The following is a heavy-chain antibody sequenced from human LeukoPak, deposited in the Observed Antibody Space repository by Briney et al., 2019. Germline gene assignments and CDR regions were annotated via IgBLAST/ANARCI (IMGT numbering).Heavy chain of an antibody. Sequence: ASVKVSCKASGYTFTGYYMHWVRQAPGQGLERMGWINPNSGGTNYAQRFQGRVTMTRDTSISTVYMELSRLRSDDTAVYYCARAGLGYSSSWDYYYYMDVWGKGTTVTASS. D-gene: IGHD6-13*01. CDR1: GYTFTGYY. V-gene: IGHV1-2*02. J-gene: IGHJ6*03. CDR2: INPNSGGT. CDR3: ARAGLGYSSSWDYYYYMDV.